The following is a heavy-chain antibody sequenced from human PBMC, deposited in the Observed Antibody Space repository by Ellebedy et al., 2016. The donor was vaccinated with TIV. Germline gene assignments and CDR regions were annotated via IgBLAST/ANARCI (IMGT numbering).Heavy chain of an antibody. Sequence: GSLRLSXTVSGGSISSYYWSWIRQPPGKGLEWIGYIYYSGSTNYNPSLKSRVTISVDTSKNQFSLKLSSVTAADTAVYYCASMGAKWELMPKYYFDYWGQGTLVTVSS. CDR1: GGSISSYY. CDR2: IYYSGST. J-gene: IGHJ4*02. V-gene: IGHV4-59*01. CDR3: ASMGAKWELMPKYYFDY. D-gene: IGHD1-26*01.